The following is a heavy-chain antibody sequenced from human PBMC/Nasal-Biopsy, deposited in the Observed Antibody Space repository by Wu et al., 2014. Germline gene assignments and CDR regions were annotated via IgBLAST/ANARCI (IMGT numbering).Heavy chain of an antibody. V-gene: IGHV3-33*01. D-gene: IGHD4-17*01. J-gene: IGHJ4*02. Sequence: LRLSCAASGFTFSDYGMHWVRQTPGKVLEWLAVIWNDGRYTYYADSVTGRFTISRDNSKNTLYLHMNSLRVEDTAVYYCARGAPDVGDYGRPNFFDYWGQGDLVTVPS. CDR1: GFTFSDYG. CDR3: ARGAPDVGDYGRPNFFDY. CDR2: IWNDGRYT.